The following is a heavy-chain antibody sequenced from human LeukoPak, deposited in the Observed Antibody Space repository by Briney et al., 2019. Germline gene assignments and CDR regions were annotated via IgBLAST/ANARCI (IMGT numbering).Heavy chain of an antibody. CDR3: ARANMIVVSRYFDY. Sequence: PGGSLRLSCAASGFTFSSYWMSWVRQAPGKGLEWVANIKQDGSEKYYVDSVKGRFTISRDNAKNSLYLQMNSLRAEDTAVYYCARANMIVVSRYFDYWGQGTLVTVSS. CDR1: GFTFSSYW. CDR2: IKQDGSEK. D-gene: IGHD3-22*01. J-gene: IGHJ4*02. V-gene: IGHV3-7*01.